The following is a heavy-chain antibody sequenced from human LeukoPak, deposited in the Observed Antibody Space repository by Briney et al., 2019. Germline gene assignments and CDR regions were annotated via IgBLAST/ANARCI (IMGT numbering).Heavy chain of an antibody. CDR1: GYTFTSYG. CDR3: ATRITYCGGDCYLNWFDP. CDR2: FDPEDGET. D-gene: IGHD2-21*02. J-gene: IGHJ5*02. Sequence: ASVKVSCKASGYTFTSYGISWVRQAPGKGLEWMGGFDPEDGETIYAQKFQGRVTMTEDTSTDTAYMELSSLRSEDTAVYYCATRITYCGGDCYLNWFDPWGQGTLVTVSS. V-gene: IGHV1-24*01.